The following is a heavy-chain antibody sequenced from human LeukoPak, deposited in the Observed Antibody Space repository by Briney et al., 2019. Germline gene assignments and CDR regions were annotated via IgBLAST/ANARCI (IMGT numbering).Heavy chain of an antibody. CDR2: ISGSGGST. CDR3: AKGLGYCSSTSCSLSDY. CDR1: GFTFSSYA. Sequence: GGSLRLSCAASGFTFSSYAMSWVRQAPGKGLEWGSAISGSGGSTYYADSVKGRFTISRDNSKNTLYLQMNSLRAEDTAVYYCAKGLGYCSSTSCSLSDYWGQGTLVTVSS. D-gene: IGHD2-2*01. V-gene: IGHV3-23*01. J-gene: IGHJ4*02.